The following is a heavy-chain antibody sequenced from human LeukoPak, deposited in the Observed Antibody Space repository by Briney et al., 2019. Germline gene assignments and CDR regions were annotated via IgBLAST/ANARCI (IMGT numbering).Heavy chain of an antibody. CDR1: GGTFSSYA. CDR2: IIPIFGTA. V-gene: IGHV1-69*01. J-gene: IGHJ4*02. Sequence: GSSVKVSCKASGGTFSSYAISWVRQAPGQGLEWMGGIIPIFGTANYAQKFQGRVTITADESTSTAYMELSSLRSEDTAVHYCASDGIAAAGNFDYWGQGTLVTVSS. D-gene: IGHD6-13*01. CDR3: ASDGIAAAGNFDY.